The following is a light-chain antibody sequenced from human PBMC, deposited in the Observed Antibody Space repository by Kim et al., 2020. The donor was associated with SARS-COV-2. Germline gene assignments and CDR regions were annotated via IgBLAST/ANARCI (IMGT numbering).Light chain of an antibody. Sequence: PGERATLSCRASQSISSSNLAWYQQKPGQAPRLLISRASSRATGIPDRISGSGSGTDFTLTISRLEPEDFAVYYCQHYNTSPLTFGGGTKLEIK. J-gene: IGKJ4*01. CDR3: QHYNTSPLT. V-gene: IGKV3-20*01. CDR1: QSISSSN. CDR2: RAS.